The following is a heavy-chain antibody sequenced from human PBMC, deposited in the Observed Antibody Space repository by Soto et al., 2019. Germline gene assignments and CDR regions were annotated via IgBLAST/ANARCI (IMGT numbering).Heavy chain of an antibody. CDR2: IYYSGST. D-gene: IGHD6-19*01. CDR3: ARALAVAFNWFDP. V-gene: IGHV4-30-4*01. CDR1: GGSISSGNYY. Sequence: QVQLQESGPGLVKPSQTLSLTCTVSGGSISSGNYYWSWIRQPPGKGLEWIGYIYYSGSTYYNPSLKSRVTISVDTSKNQFSLKLSSVTAADTAVYYCARALAVAFNWFDPWGQGTLVTVSS. J-gene: IGHJ5*02.